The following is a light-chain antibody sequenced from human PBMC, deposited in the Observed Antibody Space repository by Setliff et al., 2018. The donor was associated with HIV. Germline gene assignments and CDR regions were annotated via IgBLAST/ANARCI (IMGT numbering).Light chain of an antibody. CDR1: SSYVGGYNY. CDR3: SSYTSSSLYV. Sequence: QSALTQPASVSGSPGQSITISCTGTSSYVGGYNYVSWYQQHPGNAPKLMIFEVSNRPSGVSNRFSGSKSGNTASLTISGLQAEDEADYYCSSYTSSSLYVFGTGTKVTVL. V-gene: IGLV2-14*01. CDR2: EVS. J-gene: IGLJ1*01.